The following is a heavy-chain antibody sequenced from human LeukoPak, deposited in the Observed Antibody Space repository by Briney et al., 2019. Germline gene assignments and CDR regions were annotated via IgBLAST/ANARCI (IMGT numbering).Heavy chain of an antibody. D-gene: IGHD2-2*01. CDR3: ARQPKTYCSSTSCSPGYYYYYMDV. CDR1: GYSISSGYY. Sequence: SETLSFTCAVSGYSISSGYYWGWIRQPPGKGLEWIGSIYHSGSTYYNPSLKSRVTISVDTSKNQFSLKLSSVTAADTAVYYCARQPKTYCSSTSCSPGYYYYYMDVWGKGTTVTVSS. V-gene: IGHV4-38-2*01. J-gene: IGHJ6*03. CDR2: IYHSGST.